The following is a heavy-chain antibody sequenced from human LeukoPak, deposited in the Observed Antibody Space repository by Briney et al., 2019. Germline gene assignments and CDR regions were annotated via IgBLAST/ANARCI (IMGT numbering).Heavy chain of an antibody. V-gene: IGHV3-23*01. J-gene: IGHJ4*02. CDR3: AKDAGEGSGWYYFDY. D-gene: IGHD6-13*01. CDR1: GFTFSSYA. Sequence: PGGSLRLSCAASGFTFSSYAMSWVRQGPEKGLEWVSTISGGGDTTYYADSVRGRFTVSRDASKNTLFLQMNSPRAEDTAVYYCAKDAGEGSGWYYFDYWGQGTLVTVSS. CDR2: ISGGGDTT.